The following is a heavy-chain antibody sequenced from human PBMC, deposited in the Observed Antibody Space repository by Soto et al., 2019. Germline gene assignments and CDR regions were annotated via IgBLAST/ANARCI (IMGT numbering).Heavy chain of an antibody. CDR1: GGSISSYY. V-gene: IGHV4-59*08. CDR2: IYYSGST. CDR3: ARGGGYSYGFYYYYYMDV. J-gene: IGHJ6*03. Sequence: ASETLSLTCTVSGGSISSYYWSWIRQPPGKGLEWIGYIYYSGSTNYNPSLKSRVTISVDTSKNQFSLKLSSVTAADTAVYYCARGGGYSYGFYYYYYMDVWGKRTTVTVSS. D-gene: IGHD5-18*01.